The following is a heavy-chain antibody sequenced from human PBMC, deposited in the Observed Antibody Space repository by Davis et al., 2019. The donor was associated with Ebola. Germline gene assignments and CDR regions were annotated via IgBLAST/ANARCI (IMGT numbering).Heavy chain of an antibody. J-gene: IGHJ4*02. CDR2: ISAYNGNT. CDR1: GYTFTSYG. D-gene: IGHD3-3*01. CDR3: ARDSRITIFGVGQFRTGDFDY. V-gene: IGHV1-18*01. Sequence: ASVKVSCKASGYTFTSYGISWVRQAPGQGLEWMGWISAYNGNTNYAQKLQGRVTMTTDTSTSTAYMELRSLRSDDTAVYYCARDSRITIFGVGQFRTGDFDYWGQGTLVTVSS.